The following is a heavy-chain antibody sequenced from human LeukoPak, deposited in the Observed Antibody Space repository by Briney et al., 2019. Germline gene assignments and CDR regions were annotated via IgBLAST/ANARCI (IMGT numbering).Heavy chain of an antibody. CDR1: GGSFSGYY. CDR3: ASHRNYDILTGYSSY. D-gene: IGHD3-9*01. CDR2: INHSGST. V-gene: IGHV4-34*01. J-gene: IGHJ4*02. Sequence: PSETLSLTCGVYGGSFSGYYWSWIRQPPGKGLEWIGEINHSGSTNYNPSLKSRVTISVDTSRNQFSLKLSAVTAADTAVYYCASHRNYDILTGYSSYWGQGILVTVSS.